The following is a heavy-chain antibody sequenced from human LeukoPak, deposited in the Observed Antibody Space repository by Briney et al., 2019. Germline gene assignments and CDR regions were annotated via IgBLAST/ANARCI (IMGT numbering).Heavy chain of an antibody. CDR1: GFTSSSYW. CDR3: ARVWGPKPDMPAINYHFYYYMDV. Sequence: PGGSRRLSSADSGFTSSSYWMSSVRQASGKGLEWVANIKQLGSEKYYVDSVRGRFTISRDNAKNSLYLKMNTLRAEDTAVYYCARVWGPKPDMPAINYHFYYYMDVWGKGTTVTVSS. V-gene: IGHV3-7*01. CDR2: IKQLGSEK. J-gene: IGHJ6*03. D-gene: IGHD5-24*01.